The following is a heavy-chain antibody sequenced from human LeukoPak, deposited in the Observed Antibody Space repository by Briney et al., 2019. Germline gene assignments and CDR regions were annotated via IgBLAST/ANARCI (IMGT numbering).Heavy chain of an antibody. CDR1: GITFSSYA. Sequence: GGSLRLSCTDSGITFSSYAMSWVRQAPGKGLEWVSYISSSGSTIYYADSVKGRFTISRDNAKNSLYLQMNSLRAEDTAVYYCARSSRLTFDYWGQGTLVTVSS. J-gene: IGHJ4*02. CDR2: ISSSGSTI. V-gene: IGHV3-48*04. D-gene: IGHD6-6*01. CDR3: ARSSRLTFDY.